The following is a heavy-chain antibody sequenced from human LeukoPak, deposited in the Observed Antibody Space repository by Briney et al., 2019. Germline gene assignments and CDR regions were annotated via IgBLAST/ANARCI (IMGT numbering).Heavy chain of an antibody. Sequence: ASVKVSCNASGGTFSSYAISWVRQAPGQGLEWMGRIIPILGIANYAQKFQGRVTITADKSTSTAYMELSSLRSEDTAVYYCARGMRTYWFDPWGQGTLVTVSS. CDR1: GGTFSSYA. CDR2: IIPILGIA. CDR3: ARGMRTYWFDP. J-gene: IGHJ5*02. V-gene: IGHV1-69*04.